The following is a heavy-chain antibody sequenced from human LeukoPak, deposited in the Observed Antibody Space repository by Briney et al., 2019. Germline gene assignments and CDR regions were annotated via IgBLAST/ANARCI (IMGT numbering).Heavy chain of an antibody. V-gene: IGHV3-21*01. J-gene: IGHJ3*02. CDR1: GFTFSSYE. CDR2: ISSSSSYI. Sequence: GGSLRLSCAASGFTFSSYEMNWVRQAPGKGLEWVSSISSSSSYIYYADSVKGRFTISRDNAKNSLYLQMNSLRAEDTAVYYCARDTAGSSYYDSSEEAFDIWGQGTMVTVSS. D-gene: IGHD3-22*01. CDR3: ARDTAGSSYYDSSEEAFDI.